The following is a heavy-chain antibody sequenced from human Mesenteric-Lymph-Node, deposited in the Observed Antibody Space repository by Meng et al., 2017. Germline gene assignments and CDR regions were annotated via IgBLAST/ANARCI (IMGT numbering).Heavy chain of an antibody. CDR1: GLSFNTHA. CDR2: ISYDGTNK. V-gene: IGHV3-30-3*01. J-gene: IGHJ4*02. D-gene: IGHD6-13*01. Sequence: QVQLVESGGGVVQPGRSLSLSCVASGLSFNTHAMHWIRQAPGKGLEWVAVISYDGTNKYYADSVMGRFTIYRDNSKSTLFLQMNSLRAEDTAMYYCMSEIRKAPTGTDYWGQGTLVTVSS. CDR3: MSEIRKAPTGTDY.